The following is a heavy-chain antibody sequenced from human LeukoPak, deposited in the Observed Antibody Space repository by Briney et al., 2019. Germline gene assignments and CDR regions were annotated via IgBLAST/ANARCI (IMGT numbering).Heavy chain of an antibody. CDR2: ISSSSSYI. CDR1: GFTFSSYS. D-gene: IGHD6-19*01. CDR3: AKEWVAVAGTWIGWYFDL. V-gene: IGHV3-21*01. Sequence: GGSLRLSCAAPGFTFSSYSMNWVRQAPGKGLEWVSSISSSSSYIYYADSVKGRFTISRDNAKNSLYLQMNSLRAEDTAVYYCAKEWVAVAGTWIGWYFDLWGRGTLVTVSS. J-gene: IGHJ2*01.